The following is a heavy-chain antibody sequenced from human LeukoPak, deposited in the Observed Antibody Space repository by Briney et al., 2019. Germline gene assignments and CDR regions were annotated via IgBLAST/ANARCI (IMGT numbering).Heavy chain of an antibody. CDR3: TTVLSSSRYNLCDY. V-gene: IGHV3-74*03. J-gene: IGHJ4*02. CDR2: ISPDGSTT. D-gene: IGHD6-13*01. Sequence: GGSLRLSCAASGFTFSRYWMHWVRQAPGKGLMWVSRISPDGSTTLYAHSVKGRFTISRDNAKNTLYLQMNSLGAEDTAVYYCTTVLSSSRYNLCDYWGQGTLVTVSS. CDR1: GFTFSRYW.